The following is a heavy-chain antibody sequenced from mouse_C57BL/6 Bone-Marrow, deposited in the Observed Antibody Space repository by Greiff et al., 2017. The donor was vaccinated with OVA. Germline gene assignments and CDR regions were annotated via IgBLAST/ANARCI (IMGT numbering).Heavy chain of an antibody. CDR1: EYEFPSHD. V-gene: IGHV5-2*01. CDR3: ARRAYYYGPYWYFDV. CDR2: INSDGGST. Sequence: EVKLQESGGGLVQPGESLKLSCESNEYEFPSHDMSWVRKTPEKRLELVAAINSDGGSTYYPDTMERRFIISRDNTKKTLYLQMSSLRSEDTALYYCARRAYYYGPYWYFDVWGTGTTVTVSS. D-gene: IGHD1-1*01. J-gene: IGHJ1*03.